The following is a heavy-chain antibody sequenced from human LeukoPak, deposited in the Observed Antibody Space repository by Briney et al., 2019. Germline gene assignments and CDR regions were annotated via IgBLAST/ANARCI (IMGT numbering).Heavy chain of an antibody. D-gene: IGHD5-18*01. Sequence: GRSLRLSCAASGFTFSSYGMHWVRQAPGKGLEWVAVIWYDGSNKYYADSVKGRFTISRDNSKNTLYLQMNSLRAEDTAVYYCASGGGLMDTAMGFDYWGQGTLVTVSS. CDR1: GFTFSSYG. J-gene: IGHJ4*02. CDR2: IWYDGSNK. CDR3: ASGGGLMDTAMGFDY. V-gene: IGHV3-33*01.